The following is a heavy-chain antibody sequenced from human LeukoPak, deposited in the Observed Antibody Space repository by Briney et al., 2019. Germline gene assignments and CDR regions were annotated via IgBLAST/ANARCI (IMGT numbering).Heavy chain of an antibody. V-gene: IGHV1-18*01. J-gene: IGHJ6*03. Sequence: ASVTVSYTASGYTFTSYGISWVRQAPGQGLEWMGWISAYNGNTNYAQKLQGRVTMSTDTSTSTAYMELRSLRSDDTAVYCCANSSWGNSVYYYYYMDVWGKGTTVTVSS. CDR2: ISAYNGNT. D-gene: IGHD4-23*01. CDR3: ANSSWGNSVYYYYYMDV. CDR1: GYTFTSYG.